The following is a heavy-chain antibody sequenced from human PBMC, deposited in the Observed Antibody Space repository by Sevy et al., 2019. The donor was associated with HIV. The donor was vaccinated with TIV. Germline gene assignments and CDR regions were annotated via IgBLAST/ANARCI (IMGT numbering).Heavy chain of an antibody. V-gene: IGHV1-2*02. J-gene: IGHJ6*02. CDR2: INPNSGGT. CDR3: ARWSAPRDYGDFFYYYYGMDV. D-gene: IGHD4-17*01. CDR1: GYTFTGYY. Sequence: ASVKVSCKASGYTFTGYYMHWVRQAPGQGLEWMGWINPNSGGTNYAQTFQGRVTMTRDTSISTAYMELSRLRSDDTAVYYCARWSAPRDYGDFFYYYYGMDVWGQGTTVTVSS.